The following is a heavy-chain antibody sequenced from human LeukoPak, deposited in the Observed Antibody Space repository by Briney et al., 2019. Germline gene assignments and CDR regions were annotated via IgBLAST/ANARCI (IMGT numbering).Heavy chain of an antibody. V-gene: IGHV4-59*01. CDR3: ATLGDYGSGIFDY. D-gene: IGHD3-10*01. Sequence: SETLSLTCIVSDGSISSYYWSWIRQPPGKGLEWIGYIYYSGSTNYNPSLKSRVTISEDTSKNQFSLKLSSVTAADTAVYYCATLGDYGSGIFDYWGQGTLVTVSS. J-gene: IGHJ4*02. CDR2: IYYSGST. CDR1: DGSISSYY.